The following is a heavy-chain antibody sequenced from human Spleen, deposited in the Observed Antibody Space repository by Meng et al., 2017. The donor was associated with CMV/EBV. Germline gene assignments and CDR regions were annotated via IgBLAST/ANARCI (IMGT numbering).Heavy chain of an antibody. Sequence: SETLSLTCAVYGGSFSGYYWGWIRQPPGEGLEWIGSIYHSGSTYYNPSLKSRVTISLDTSKNQFSLKLSSVTAADTVVYYCARALGAYYFDYWGQGTLVTVSS. V-gene: IGHV4-34*01. CDR2: IYHSGST. D-gene: IGHD1-26*01. CDR3: ARALGAYYFDY. CDR1: GGSFSGYY. J-gene: IGHJ4*02.